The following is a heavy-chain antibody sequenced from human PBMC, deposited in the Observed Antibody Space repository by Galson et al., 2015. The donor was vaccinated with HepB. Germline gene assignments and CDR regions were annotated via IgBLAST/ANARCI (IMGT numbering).Heavy chain of an antibody. V-gene: IGHV1-69*13. CDR3: ARSPQVWGAMDY. J-gene: IGHJ4*02. CDR2: IIPLFGTA. D-gene: IGHD3-16*01. Sequence: SVKVSCKASGGTFSSYAITWVRQAPGQGLEWMGGIIPLFGTATYAQKFQGRVTITADESTTTAYMELSSLRSDDTAVYFCARSPQVWGAMDYWGQGTLVTVSS. CDR1: GGTFSSYA.